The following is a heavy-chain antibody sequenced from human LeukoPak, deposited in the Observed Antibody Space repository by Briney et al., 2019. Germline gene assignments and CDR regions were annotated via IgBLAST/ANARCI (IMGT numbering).Heavy chain of an antibody. CDR1: GGTFSSYA. CDR2: IIPIFGTA. V-gene: IGHV1-69*13. Sequence: ASVKASCKASGGTFSSYAISWVRQAPGQGLEWMGGIIPIFGTANYAQKFQGRVTITADESTSTAYMELSSLRSEDTAVYYCARPYYYGSGSYPWDSQHWGQGTLVTVSS. J-gene: IGHJ1*01. D-gene: IGHD3-10*01. CDR3: ARPYYYGSGSYPWDSQH.